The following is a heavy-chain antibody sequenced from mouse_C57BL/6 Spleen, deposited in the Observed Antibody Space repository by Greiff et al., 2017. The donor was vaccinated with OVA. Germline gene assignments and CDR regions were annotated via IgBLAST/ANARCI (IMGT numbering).Heavy chain of an antibody. CDR3: ANSYYGSSYDAMDY. J-gene: IGHJ4*01. CDR2: IYPGSGNT. Sequence: VQLQQSGAELVRPGASVKLSCKASGYTFTDYYINWVKQRPGQGLEWIARIYPGSGNTYYNEKFKGKATLTAEKSSSTAYMQLSSLTSEDSAVYFCANSYYGSSYDAMDYWGQGTSVTVSS. CDR1: GYTFTDYY. V-gene: IGHV1-76*01. D-gene: IGHD1-1*01.